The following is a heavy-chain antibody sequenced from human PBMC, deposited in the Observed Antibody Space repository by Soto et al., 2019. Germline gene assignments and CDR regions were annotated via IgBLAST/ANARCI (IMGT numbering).Heavy chain of an antibody. D-gene: IGHD6-19*01. V-gene: IGHV4-59*01. CDR1: GGYSSGSY. CDR3: ARRVAVPGAHIDY. CDR2: VYYTGST. Sequence: PSETLSLTCSVSGGYSSGSYWSWIRQSPGKGLEWLGYVYYTGSTNYSPSLRSRVSISVDTSKNEFSLRLSSVTAADTAVYFCARRVAVPGAHIDYWGQGTQVTVSS. J-gene: IGHJ4*02.